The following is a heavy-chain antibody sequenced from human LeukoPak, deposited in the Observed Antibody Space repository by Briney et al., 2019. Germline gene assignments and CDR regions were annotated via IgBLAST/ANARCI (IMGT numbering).Heavy chain of an antibody. D-gene: IGHD3-10*01. Sequence: ASVKVSCKASGYTFTSYGISWVRQAPGQGLEWMGLISAYNGNTNYAQKLQGRVTMTTDTSTSTAYMELRSLRSDDTAVYYCARSTLLWFGSSWFDPWGQGTLVTVSS. CDR2: ISAYNGNT. V-gene: IGHV1-18*04. J-gene: IGHJ5*02. CDR1: GYTFTSYG. CDR3: ARSTLLWFGSSWFDP.